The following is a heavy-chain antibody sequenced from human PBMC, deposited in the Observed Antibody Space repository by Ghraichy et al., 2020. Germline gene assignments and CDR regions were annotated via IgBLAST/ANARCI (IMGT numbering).Heavy chain of an antibody. V-gene: IGHV3-15*01. J-gene: IGHJ4*02. D-gene: IGHD3-10*01. Sequence: RIKSKTDGGTTDYAAPVKGRFTISRDDSKNTLYLQMNSLKTEDTAVYYCTTTYYGSGRVYWGQGTLVTVSS. CDR3: TTTYYGSGRVY. CDR2: IKSKTDGGTT.